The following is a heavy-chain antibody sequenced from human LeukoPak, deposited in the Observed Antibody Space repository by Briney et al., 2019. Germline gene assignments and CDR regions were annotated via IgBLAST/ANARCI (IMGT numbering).Heavy chain of an antibody. CDR3: ATAPGAFDL. CDR2: INPNSGGT. Sequence: ASVSVSCKASGYTFTGYFLHWVRQAPGQGLEWMGWINPNSGGTNSAQNFQGRVTMSRDTSISTVYMELSRLRSDDTAVYYCATAPGAFDLWGQGTMVTVSS. V-gene: IGHV1-2*02. CDR1: GYTFTGYF. J-gene: IGHJ3*01.